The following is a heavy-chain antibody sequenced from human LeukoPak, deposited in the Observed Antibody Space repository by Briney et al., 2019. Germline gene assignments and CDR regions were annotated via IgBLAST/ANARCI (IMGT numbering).Heavy chain of an antibody. J-gene: IGHJ5*02. CDR1: GYTFTGYY. Sequence: ASVKVSCKAAGYTFTGYYMFWVRQAPGQGLEWMGRINPNSGGTNYAQKFQGRVTMARDTSISTAYMELSRLRSDDTAVYYCARGYCSGGSCYSVENWFDPWGQGTLVTVSS. CDR2: INPNSGGT. CDR3: ARGYCSGGSCYSVENWFDP. D-gene: IGHD2-15*01. V-gene: IGHV1-2*06.